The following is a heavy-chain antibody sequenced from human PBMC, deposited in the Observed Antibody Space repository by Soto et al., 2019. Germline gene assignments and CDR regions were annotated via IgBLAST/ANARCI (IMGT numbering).Heavy chain of an antibody. CDR1: GGSISSGGYY. V-gene: IGHV4-31*03. CDR3: ARTKGYYYDSSGPAGWFDP. Sequence: SETLSLTCTVSGGSISSGGYYWSWIRQHPGKGLEWIGYIYYSGSTYYNPSLKSRVTISVDTSKNQFSLKLSSVTAADTAVYYCARTKGYYYDSSGPAGWFDPWGQGTLVTSPQ. CDR2: IYYSGST. J-gene: IGHJ5*02. D-gene: IGHD3-22*01.